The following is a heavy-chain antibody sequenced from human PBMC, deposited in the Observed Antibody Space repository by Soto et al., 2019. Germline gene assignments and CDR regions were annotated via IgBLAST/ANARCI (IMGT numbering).Heavy chain of an antibody. D-gene: IGHD2-21*01. Sequence: GGSLRLSCAASGFTISTYAMTWVRQAPGKGLECVSGVVGSGGEIYYADSVKGRFTISKDNSKNTLYLQMNSLRDEDTAVYYCAKDAVYNDGLWLMDSWGQGTLVTVSS. J-gene: IGHJ5*02. CDR1: GFTISTYA. CDR3: AKDAVYNDGLWLMDS. CDR2: VVGSGGEI. V-gene: IGHV3-23*01.